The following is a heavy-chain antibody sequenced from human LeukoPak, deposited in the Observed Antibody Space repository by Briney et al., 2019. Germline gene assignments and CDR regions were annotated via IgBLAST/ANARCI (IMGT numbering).Heavy chain of an antibody. D-gene: IGHD3-3*01. CDR1: GFTFSSYA. CDR2: ISGSGGST. CDR3: AKRRGGDDFWSPPGY. J-gene: IGHJ4*02. V-gene: IGHV3-23*01. Sequence: PGGSLRLSCAASGFTFSSYAMSWVRQAPGKGLEWVSVISGSGGSTYYADSVKGRFTISRDNSKNTLYLQMNSLRAEDTAVYYCAKRRGGDDFWSPPGYWGQGTLVTVSS.